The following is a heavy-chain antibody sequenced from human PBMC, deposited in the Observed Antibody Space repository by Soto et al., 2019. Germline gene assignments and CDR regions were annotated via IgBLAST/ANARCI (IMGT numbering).Heavy chain of an antibody. D-gene: IGHD2-15*01. V-gene: IGHV4-4*02. CDR3: ARVAVSVVAATLGAFDI. J-gene: IGHJ3*02. CDR2: IYHSGST. CDR1: GGSISSSNW. Sequence: QVQLQESGPGLVKPSGTLSLTCAVSGGSISSSNWWSWVRQPPGKGLEWIGEIYHSGSTNYNPSLKRRVTISVDKSKDQFSLKLSSVTAADTAVYYCARVAVSVVAATLGAFDIWGQGTMVTVSS.